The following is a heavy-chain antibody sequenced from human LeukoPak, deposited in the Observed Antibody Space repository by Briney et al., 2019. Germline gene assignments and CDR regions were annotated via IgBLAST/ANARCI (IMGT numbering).Heavy chain of an antibody. J-gene: IGHJ3*02. CDR2: ISAYNGNT. CDR3: ARDRKQLVVGAFDI. D-gene: IGHD6-13*01. CDR1: GYTFTSYG. V-gene: IGHV1-18*01. Sequence: GASVKVSCKASGYTFTSYGISWVRQAPGQGLEWMGWISAYNGNTNYAQKLQGRVTMTTDTSTSTAYMELRSLRSDDTAVYYCARDRKQLVVGAFDIWGQGTMVTVSS.